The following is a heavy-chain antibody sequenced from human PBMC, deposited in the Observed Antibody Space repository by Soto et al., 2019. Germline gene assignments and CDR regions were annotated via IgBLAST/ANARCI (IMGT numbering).Heavy chain of an antibody. CDR3: XKVYGSGYEGDY. D-gene: IGHD5-12*01. J-gene: IGHJ4*02. Sequence: GGSLRLSXAXSGFXFSSXAXXWVXQXXXKGXEWVSAFSGTGGSTXYAGSVKGRFTISRDNSKNTLSLQMNRLRAEDTAVYYCXKVYGSGYEGDYWGQGTLVTVSS. CDR1: GFXFSSXA. CDR2: FSGTGGST. V-gene: IGHV3-23*01.